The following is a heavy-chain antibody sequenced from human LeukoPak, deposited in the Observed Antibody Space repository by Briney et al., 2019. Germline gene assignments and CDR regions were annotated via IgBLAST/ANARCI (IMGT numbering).Heavy chain of an antibody. CDR2: INPNSSGT. J-gene: IGHJ3*02. CDR3: ARDREGYDILTGPGAAFDI. V-gene: IGHV1-2*02. D-gene: IGHD3-9*01. CDR1: GYTFTGYY. Sequence: ASVKVSCKASGYTFTGYYMHWVRQAPGQGLEWMGWINPNSSGTNYAQKFQGRVTMTRDTSISTAYMELSRLRSDDTAVYYCARDREGYDILTGPGAAFDIWGQGTMVTVSS.